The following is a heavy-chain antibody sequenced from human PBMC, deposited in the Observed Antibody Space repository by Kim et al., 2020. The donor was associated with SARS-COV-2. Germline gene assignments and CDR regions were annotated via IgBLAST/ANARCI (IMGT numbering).Heavy chain of an antibody. D-gene: IGHD2-15*01. CDR1: GFTFSSYS. Sequence: GGSLRLSCAASGFTFSSYSMNWVRQAPGKGLEWVSSISSSSSYIYYADSVKGRFTISRDNAKNSLYLQMNSLRAEDTAVYYCARDSGGYCSGGSCYGMDVWGRGTAVTVTS. CDR2: ISSSSSYI. V-gene: IGHV3-21*01. J-gene: IGHJ6*02. CDR3: ARDSGGYCSGGSCYGMDV.